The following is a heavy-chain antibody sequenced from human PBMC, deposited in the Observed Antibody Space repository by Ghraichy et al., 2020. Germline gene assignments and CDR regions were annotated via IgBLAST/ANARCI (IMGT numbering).Heavy chain of an antibody. Sequence: ETLSLTCAVYGGSFSGYYWSWIRQPPGKGLEWIGEINHSGSTNYNPSLKSRVTISVDTSKNQFSLKLSSVTAADTAVYYCARWGRCGGDCYSYEYFQHWGQGTLVTVSS. V-gene: IGHV4-34*01. CDR2: INHSGST. CDR1: GGSFSGYY. CDR3: ARWGRCGGDCYSYEYFQH. D-gene: IGHD2-21*02. J-gene: IGHJ1*01.